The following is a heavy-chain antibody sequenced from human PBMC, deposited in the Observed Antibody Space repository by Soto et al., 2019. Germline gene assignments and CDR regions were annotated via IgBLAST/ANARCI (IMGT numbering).Heavy chain of an antibody. Sequence: ASVKVSCKASGYTFTSYDMNWVRQATGQGLEWMGWMNPNSGNTGYAQKFQGRVTMTRNTSISTAYMELSSLRSEDTAVYYCARVWKDYDFWSGYYKGYYYYYMDVWGKGTTVTVSS. CDR3: ARVWKDYDFWSGYYKGYYYYYMDV. V-gene: IGHV1-8*01. J-gene: IGHJ6*03. D-gene: IGHD3-3*01. CDR2: MNPNSGNT. CDR1: GYTFTSYD.